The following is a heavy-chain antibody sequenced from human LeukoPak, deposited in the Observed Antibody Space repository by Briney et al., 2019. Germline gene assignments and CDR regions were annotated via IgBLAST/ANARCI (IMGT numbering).Heavy chain of an antibody. D-gene: IGHD3-22*01. CDR1: GFTFSSYG. V-gene: IGHV3-30*02. CDR2: TRYDGSNK. Sequence: GGSLRLSCAASGFTFSSYGMYWVRQAPGKGLEWVAFTRYDGSNKYYADSVKGRFTISRDNSKNTLYLQMNSLRPEDTAVYYCAKKWSGDYDSSGINDAFDLWGQGTMVTVSS. J-gene: IGHJ3*01. CDR3: AKKWSGDYDSSGINDAFDL.